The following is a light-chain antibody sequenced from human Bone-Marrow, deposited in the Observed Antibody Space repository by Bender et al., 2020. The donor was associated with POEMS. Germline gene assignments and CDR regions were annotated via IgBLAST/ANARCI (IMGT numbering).Light chain of an antibody. Sequence: SYELTQPPSVSVPPGQTASITCSGDKLGDKYVCWYQQKPGQSPVLVISQDSQRPSGIPERFSGSNSGNTATLTISGTQAMDEADYYCQAWDSSTAVVFGGGTKLTVL. CDR3: QAWDSSTAVV. CDR2: QDS. CDR1: KLGDKY. V-gene: IGLV3-1*01. J-gene: IGLJ2*01.